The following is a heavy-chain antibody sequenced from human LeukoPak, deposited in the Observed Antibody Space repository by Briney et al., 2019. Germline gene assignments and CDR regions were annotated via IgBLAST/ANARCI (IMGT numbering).Heavy chain of an antibody. CDR1: GGTFSSYA. Sequence: GASVKVSCKASGGTFSSYAISWVRQAPGQGLEWMGGIIPIFGTANYARKFQGRVTITADESTSTAYMELSSLRSEDTAVYYCARASGSGSLDYGMDVWGQGTTVTVSS. CDR3: ARASGSGSLDYGMDV. J-gene: IGHJ6*02. CDR2: IIPIFGTA. D-gene: IGHD3-10*01. V-gene: IGHV1-69*13.